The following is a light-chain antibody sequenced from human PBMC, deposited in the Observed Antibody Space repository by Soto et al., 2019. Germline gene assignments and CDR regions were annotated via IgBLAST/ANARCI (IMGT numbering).Light chain of an antibody. CDR2: AAC. Sequence: IHMTHSPSSLSASVGDRVTITCRASQSISSYLNWYQQKPGKAPKLLIYAACSLQSGVPSRFSGIGSETDFTLTISTLQPEDFATYYCQQSYSTLSLTFGQGTRLEIK. CDR3: QQSYSTLSLT. V-gene: IGKV1-39*01. J-gene: IGKJ5*01. CDR1: QSISSY.